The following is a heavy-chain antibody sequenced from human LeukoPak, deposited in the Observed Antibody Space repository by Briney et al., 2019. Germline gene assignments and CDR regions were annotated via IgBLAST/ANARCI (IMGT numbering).Heavy chain of an antibody. D-gene: IGHD3-22*01. CDR1: GGSVSYYY. Sequence: SETLSLTCTVSGGSVSYYYWSWIRQPPGKGLEWIGYIYNGGSTNSNPSLKSRVTTSADPSKNQFSLKLNSVTAADTAVYYCVRAKYFDRSGYYLVHAFDIWGQGTMVTVSS. J-gene: IGHJ3*02. V-gene: IGHV4-59*02. CDR3: VRAKYFDRSGYYLVHAFDI. CDR2: IYNGGST.